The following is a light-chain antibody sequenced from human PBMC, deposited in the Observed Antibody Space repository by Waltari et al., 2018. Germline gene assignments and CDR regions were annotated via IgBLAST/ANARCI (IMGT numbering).Light chain of an antibody. CDR1: SSDVGGYNY. CDR2: EVS. Sequence: QSALTQPASVSGSPGQSITISCTGTSSDVGGYNYVSWYQQHPGKAPKLMIYEVSNRPSGVSNRFSGPKSGNTASLTISVLQAEDEADYYCSSYTSSSTLGVFGTGTKVTVL. V-gene: IGLV2-14*01. J-gene: IGLJ1*01. CDR3: SSYTSSSTLGV.